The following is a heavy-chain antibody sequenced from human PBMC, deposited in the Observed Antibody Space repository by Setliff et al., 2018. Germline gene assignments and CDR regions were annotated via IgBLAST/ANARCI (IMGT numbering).Heavy chain of an antibody. CDR3: ARDLGYYDSSGYYEG. V-gene: IGHV1-69*05. J-gene: IGHJ4*02. CDR1: GGTFSSYA. Sequence: SVKVSCKASGGTFSSYAISWVRQAPGQGLEWMGGIIPIFGTANYAQKFQGRVTITTDESTSTAYMELSSLRSEDTAVYYCARDLGYYDSSGYYEGWGQGTLVTVSS. CDR2: IIPIFGTA. D-gene: IGHD3-22*01.